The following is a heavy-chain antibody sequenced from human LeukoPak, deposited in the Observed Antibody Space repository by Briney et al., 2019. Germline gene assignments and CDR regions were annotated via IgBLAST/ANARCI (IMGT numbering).Heavy chain of an antibody. J-gene: IGHJ6*02. CDR3: ARISGSYYEYYYYGMDV. CDR1: GFTFSSYS. Sequence: GGSLRLSCAASGFTFSSYSMNWVRQAPGKGLEWVSSISSSSSYIYYADSVKGRFTISRDNAKNSLYPQMNSLRAEDTAVYYCARISGSYYEYYYYGMDVWGQGTTVTVSS. CDR2: ISSSSSYI. V-gene: IGHV3-21*01. D-gene: IGHD1-26*01.